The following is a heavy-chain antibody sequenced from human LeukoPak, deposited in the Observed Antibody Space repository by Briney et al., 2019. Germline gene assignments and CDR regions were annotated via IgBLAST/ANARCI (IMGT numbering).Heavy chain of an antibody. CDR2: INSDGSST. V-gene: IGHV3-74*01. Sequence: GGSLRLSCAASGFTFSSYWMHWVRQAPGKGLVWVSRINSDGSSTYYADSVKGRFTISRDNSKNTLYLQMNSLRAEDTAVYYCAKDVSRWPIDYWGQGTLVTVSS. J-gene: IGHJ4*02. CDR3: AKDVSRWPIDY. D-gene: IGHD5-24*01. CDR1: GFTFSSYW.